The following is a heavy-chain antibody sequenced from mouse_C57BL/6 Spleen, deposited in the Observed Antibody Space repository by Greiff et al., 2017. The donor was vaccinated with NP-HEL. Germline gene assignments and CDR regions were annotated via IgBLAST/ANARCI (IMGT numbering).Heavy chain of an antibody. Sequence: EVQVVESGGGLVQPGGSLKLSCAASGFTFSDYYMYWVRQTPEKRLEWVAYISNGGGSTYYPDTVKGRFTISRDNAKNTLYLQMSRLKSEDTAMYYCARETTVVARGALDYWGQGTTLTVSS. D-gene: IGHD1-1*01. CDR3: ARETTVVARGALDY. J-gene: IGHJ2*01. CDR2: ISNGGGST. CDR1: GFTFSDYY. V-gene: IGHV5-12*01.